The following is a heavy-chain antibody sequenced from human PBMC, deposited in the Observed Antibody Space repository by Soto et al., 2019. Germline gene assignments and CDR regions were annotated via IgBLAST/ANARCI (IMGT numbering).Heavy chain of an antibody. J-gene: IGHJ4*02. CDR2: IDPSASYT. CDR1: GYSFTSYW. V-gene: IGHV5-10-1*01. Sequence: EVQLVQSGAEVKKPGESLRISCNGSGYSFTSYWISWVRQMPGKGLEWLGRIDPSASYTNYSPSFQGHVTISDDKSISTASLQWSSLKASDTAMSYCARLQPAAGDNDLTFDYWGQGTLVTVSS. CDR3: ARLQPAAGDNDLTFDY. D-gene: IGHD2-2*01.